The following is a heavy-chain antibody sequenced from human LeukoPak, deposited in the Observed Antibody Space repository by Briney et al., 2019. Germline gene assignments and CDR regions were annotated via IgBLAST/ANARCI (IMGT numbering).Heavy chain of an antibody. V-gene: IGHV1-69*13. Sequence: GASVKVSRKASGGTFSSYAISWVRQAAGQGLEWMGGIITVFGTANYAQKFQGRATTTADESTSTAYMELSSLRAEDAAVYYCARGYSSGPSDIWGQGTMVTVSS. J-gene: IGHJ3*02. CDR1: GGTFSSYA. CDR2: IITVFGTA. CDR3: ARGYSSGPSDI. D-gene: IGHD3-10*01.